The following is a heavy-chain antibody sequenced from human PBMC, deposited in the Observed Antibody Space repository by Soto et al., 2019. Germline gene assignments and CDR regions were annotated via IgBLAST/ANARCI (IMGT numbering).Heavy chain of an antibody. CDR1: GFPFSSYG. J-gene: IGHJ6*03. D-gene: IGHD6-13*01. CDR3: ASELAAAGIYYYYYMDV. Sequence: PGGSLRLSCAASGFPFSSYGMHWVRQAPGKGLEWVAVIWYDGSNKYYADSVKGRFTISRDNSKNTLYLQMNSLRAEDTAVYYCASELAAAGIYYYYYMDVWGKGTTVTVSS. CDR2: IWYDGSNK. V-gene: IGHV3-33*01.